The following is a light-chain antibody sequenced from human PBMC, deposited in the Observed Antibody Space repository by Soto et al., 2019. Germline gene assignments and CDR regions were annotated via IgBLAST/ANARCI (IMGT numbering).Light chain of an antibody. J-gene: IGKJ5*01. CDR2: AAS. CDR3: QQANSSPFT. CDR1: QGIANW. V-gene: IGKV1-12*01. Sequence: DIQMTQSPSSVSASVGDRVTITCRASQGIANWLAWYQQKPGNVPKLLFYAASTLPSGVPSRFSGSGSGTAFTLTISSLQPADFATYYCQQANSSPFTFGQGTRLEIK.